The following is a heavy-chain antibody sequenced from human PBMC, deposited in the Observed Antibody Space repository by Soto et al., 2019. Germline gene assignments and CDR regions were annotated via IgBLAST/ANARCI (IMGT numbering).Heavy chain of an antibody. CDR2: ISGDERDK. CDR1: GFTFSSFT. V-gene: IGHV3-30*04. J-gene: IGHJ4*02. CDR3: ARDLSGVGIESQ. Sequence: QVQLVESGGGVVQPGRSLRLSCAGSGFTFSSFTMHWVRQAPGEGLDWVAVISGDERDKRYAGSVQGRFTISRDNSKSTLYLQMNNLTTEDTATYYCARDLSGVGIESQWGQGTLVTVSS. D-gene: IGHD3-10*01.